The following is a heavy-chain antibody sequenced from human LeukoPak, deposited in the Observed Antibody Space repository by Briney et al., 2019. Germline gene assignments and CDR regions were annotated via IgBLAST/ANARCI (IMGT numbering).Heavy chain of an antibody. J-gene: IGHJ3*02. D-gene: IGHD6-13*01. CDR1: GYTFTSYY. CDR2: INPSGGST. CDR3: ARDLAAAGTNHDAFDI. Sequence: GASVKVSCKASGYTFTSYYMHWVRQAPGQGLEWMGIINPSGGSTGYAQKFQGRVTMTRDTSTSTVYMELSSLRSEDTAVYYCARDLAAAGTNHDAFDIWGQGTMVTVSS. V-gene: IGHV1-46*01.